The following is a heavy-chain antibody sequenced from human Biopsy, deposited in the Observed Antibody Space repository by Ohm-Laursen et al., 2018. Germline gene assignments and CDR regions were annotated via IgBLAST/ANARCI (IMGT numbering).Heavy chain of an antibody. V-gene: IGHV4-39*01. CDR1: GGSISSSTTYY. CDR2: IYNTETT. Sequence: GTLSLTCIVSGGSISSSTTYYWAWLRQPPGKGLEWIGSIYNTETTFYTPSLKSRVTISVDTSTNQFSLKVSSVTAADTALYFCARHPTGFWFDPWGHGTLVTVSS. J-gene: IGHJ5*02. CDR3: ARHPTGFWFDP.